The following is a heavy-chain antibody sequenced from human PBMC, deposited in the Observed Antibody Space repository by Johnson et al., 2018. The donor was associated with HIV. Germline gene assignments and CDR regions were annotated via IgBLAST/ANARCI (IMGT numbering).Heavy chain of an antibody. CDR3: AFESGSYFRHAFDI. D-gene: IGHD1-26*01. J-gene: IGHJ3*02. CDR1: GFTFSSYG. Sequence: QVQLVESGGGVVQPGGSLRLSCAASGFTFSSYGMHWVRQTPGKGLEWVALISYDGTTKYYADSVKGRFTISRDNSKNTLYLQMNSLRSEDTAVYSCAFESGSYFRHAFDIWGQGTMVTVSS. V-gene: IGHV3-30*19. CDR2: ISYDGTTK.